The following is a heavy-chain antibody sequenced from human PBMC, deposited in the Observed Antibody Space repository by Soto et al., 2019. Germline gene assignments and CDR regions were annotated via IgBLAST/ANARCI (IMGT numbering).Heavy chain of an antibody. D-gene: IGHD3-3*01. CDR3: AKQSIFGVVTAYYFDY. Sequence: EVQLLESGGGLVQPGGSLRLSCAASGFTFSSYAMSWVRQAPGKGLEWVSAISGSGGSTYYADSVKGRFTISRDNSKNTLYLQMNSLRAEDTAVYYCAKQSIFGVVTAYYFDYWGQGTLVTVSS. J-gene: IGHJ4*02. V-gene: IGHV3-23*01. CDR2: ISGSGGST. CDR1: GFTFSSYA.